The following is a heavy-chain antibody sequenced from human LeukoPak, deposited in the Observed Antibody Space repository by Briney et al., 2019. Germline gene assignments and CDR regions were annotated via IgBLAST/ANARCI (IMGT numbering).Heavy chain of an antibody. Sequence: SETLSLTSTVSGGSISSSSYYWGWIRQPPGKGLEWIGSIYYSGSTYYNPSLKSRVTISVDTSKNQFSLKLSSVTAADTAVYYCAREVRQHYYYGMDVWGQGTTVTVSS. CDR1: GGSISSSSYY. V-gene: IGHV4-39*01. CDR3: AREVRQHYYYGMDV. J-gene: IGHJ6*02. D-gene: IGHD4-11*01. CDR2: IYYSGST.